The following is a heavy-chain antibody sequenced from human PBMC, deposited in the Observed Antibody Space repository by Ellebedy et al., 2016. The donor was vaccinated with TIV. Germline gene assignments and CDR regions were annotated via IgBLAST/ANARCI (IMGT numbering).Heavy chain of an antibody. CDR2: IYDTGST. CDR3: AREAVEVATVEDFYYYMDA. Sequence: SETLSLTCTVSDDSFGSSRLSWSWVRQPPGKGLEWIGYIYDTGSTSYSPSLRSRVSISIDTSKNQFSLRLNSVTAADTAVYYCAREAVEVATVEDFYYYMDAWGKGTTVTVSS. CDR1: DDSFGSSRLS. J-gene: IGHJ6*03. V-gene: IGHV4-61*01. D-gene: IGHD5-24*01.